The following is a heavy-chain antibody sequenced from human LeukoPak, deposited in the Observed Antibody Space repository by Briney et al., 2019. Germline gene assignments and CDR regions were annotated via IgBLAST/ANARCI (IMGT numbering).Heavy chain of an antibody. CDR1: GGSLRSYY. Sequence: PSETLSLTCNVSGGSLRSYYWSWIRQPAAKGLEWIGRIHTSGNTNQNPSLKSRVTMSVDTSNNHFSLNLSSLTAADTAVYYCAREGTSARVMDYWGQGTLVTVSS. D-gene: IGHD6-6*01. CDR3: AREGTSARVMDY. J-gene: IGHJ4*02. CDR2: IHTSGNT. V-gene: IGHV4-4*07.